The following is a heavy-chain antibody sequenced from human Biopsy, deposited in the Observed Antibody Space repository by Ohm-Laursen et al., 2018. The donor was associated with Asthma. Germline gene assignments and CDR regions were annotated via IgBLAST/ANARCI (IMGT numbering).Heavy chain of an antibody. CDR1: GGSMSSSSYY. Sequence: GTLSPTCTVSGGSMSSSSYYWGWIRQPPGKGLEWMGSISYTGSAYHNPSLKSRVTISVDTSKNHFSLKLSSVTAADTAVYYCARHWDWGSFFDYWGQGTPVTVSS. CDR3: ARHWDWGSFFDY. V-gene: IGHV4-39*01. D-gene: IGHD7-27*01. J-gene: IGHJ4*02. CDR2: ISYTGSA.